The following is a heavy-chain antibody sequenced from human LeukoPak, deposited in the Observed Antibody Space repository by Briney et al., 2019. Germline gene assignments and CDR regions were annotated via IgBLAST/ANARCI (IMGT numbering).Heavy chain of an antibody. D-gene: IGHD3-10*02. CDR1: GGSITTTNW. CDR3: ARVFGGAN. CDR2: IHHSGTT. J-gene: IGHJ4*02. V-gene: IGHV4-4*02. Sequence: SETLSLTCAVSGGSITTTNWWTWVRQPPGKGLEWIVEIHHSGTTHYNPSLKTRVTISVDNSKNQFSLKLTSMTAADTAVYFCARVFGGANWGQGTLVTVSS.